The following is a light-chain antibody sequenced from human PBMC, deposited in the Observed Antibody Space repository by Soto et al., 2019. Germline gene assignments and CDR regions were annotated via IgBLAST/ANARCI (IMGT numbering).Light chain of an antibody. CDR2: WAS. J-gene: IGKJ3*01. CDR1: QSVLHTADNRNY. CDR3: QQYYTTPLT. V-gene: IGKV4-1*01. Sequence: DIVMTQSPDYLPVSLGERATINCKSSQSVLHTADNRNYLAWYQQKPGQPPKLLIYWASTREFGVPDRFSGGGAGTDFTLTIRTLQAEDVAVYYCQQYYTTPLTFGPGTKVDMK.